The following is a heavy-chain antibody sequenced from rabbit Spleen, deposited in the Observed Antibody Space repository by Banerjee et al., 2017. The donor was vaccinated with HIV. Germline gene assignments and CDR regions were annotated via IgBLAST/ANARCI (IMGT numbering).Heavy chain of an antibody. CDR3: ARDAAGYSYGRRSNL. V-gene: IGHV1S40*01. Sequence: QSLEESGGGLVQPEGSLTLTCTASGLDFSDNFIYWVRQAPGKGLEWIGRIYTGGSTYYASWAKGRFTISKTSSTTVTLQMTSLTAADTATYFCARDAAGYSYGRRSNLWGPGPLVTVS. CDR1: GLDFSDNF. CDR2: IYTGGST. D-gene: IGHD6-1*01. J-gene: IGHJ4*01.